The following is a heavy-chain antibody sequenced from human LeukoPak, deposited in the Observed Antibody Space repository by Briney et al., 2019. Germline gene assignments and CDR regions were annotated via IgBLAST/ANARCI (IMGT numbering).Heavy chain of an antibody. CDR1: GFTFSNYG. D-gene: IGHD7-27*01. V-gene: IGHV3-23*01. J-gene: IGHJ4*02. CDR3: AAPNGGSLSFDS. Sequence: GGSLRLSCVASGFTFSNYGMSWVRQAPEKVLEWVSAISGSGDSTYYADSVEGRFTISRDNSKNTLYLQMNSLRDEDTAVYYCAAPNGGSLSFDSWGQGTLVTVSS. CDR2: ISGSGDST.